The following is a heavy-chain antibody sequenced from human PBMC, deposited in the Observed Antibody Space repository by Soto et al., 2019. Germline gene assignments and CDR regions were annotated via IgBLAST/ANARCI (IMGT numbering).Heavy chain of an antibody. CDR3: ARATQLVNYYYYGMDV. V-gene: IGHV3-33*01. D-gene: IGHD6-13*01. J-gene: IGHJ6*02. CDR2: IWYDGSNK. CDR1: GFTFSSYG. Sequence: QVQLVESGGGVVQPGRSLRLSCAASGFTFSSYGMHWVRQAPGKGLEWVAVIWYDGSNKYYADSVKGRFTISRDNSKNMLYLQMNSLRAEDTAVYYCARATQLVNYYYYGMDVWGQGTTVTVSS.